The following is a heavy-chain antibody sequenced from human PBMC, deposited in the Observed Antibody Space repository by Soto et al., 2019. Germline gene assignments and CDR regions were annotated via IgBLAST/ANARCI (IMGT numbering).Heavy chain of an antibody. V-gene: IGHV1-18*01. J-gene: IGHJ4*02. CDR2: ISAYNGNT. CDR1: VYTFTSYG. CDR3: ARSEYDFWSGYYLY. D-gene: IGHD3-3*01. Sequence: XSVKVSCKASVYTFTSYGISWVRQAPGQGLEWMGWISAYNGNTNYAQKLQGRVTMTTDTSTSTAYMELRSLRSDDTAVYYCARSEYDFWSGYYLYWGQGTLVTVSS.